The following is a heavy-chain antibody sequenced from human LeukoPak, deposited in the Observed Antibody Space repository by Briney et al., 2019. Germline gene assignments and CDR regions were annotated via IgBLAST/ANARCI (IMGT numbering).Heavy chain of an antibody. Sequence: GGSLRLSCAASGFTFSSYAMSWVRQAPGKGLEWVSAISGSGGSTYYADSVKGRFTISRDNSKNTLYLQMNSLRAEDTAVYYCAKYCSGGSCYPGFDYWGQGTLVTVSS. D-gene: IGHD2-15*01. CDR2: ISGSGGST. CDR1: GFTFSSYA. CDR3: AKYCSGGSCYPGFDY. V-gene: IGHV3-23*01. J-gene: IGHJ4*02.